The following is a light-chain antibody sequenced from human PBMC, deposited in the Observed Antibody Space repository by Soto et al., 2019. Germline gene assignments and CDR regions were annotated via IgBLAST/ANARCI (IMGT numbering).Light chain of an antibody. CDR1: SSDVGSYNH. V-gene: IGLV2-23*03. J-gene: IGLJ7*01. CDR2: EGS. CDR3: CSYAGSKTFVV. Sequence: QSALTQPASVSGSPGQSITISCTGTSSDVGSYNHVSWYQQHPGKAPKLMIYEGSKWPSGVSNRFSGSKSGTTASLTISGLQAEDEADYYCCSYAGSKTFVVFGGGTQLTVL.